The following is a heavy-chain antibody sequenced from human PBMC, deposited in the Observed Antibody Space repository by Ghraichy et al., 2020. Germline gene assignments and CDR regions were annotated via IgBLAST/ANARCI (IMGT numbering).Heavy chain of an antibody. CDR3: AHRQGGAAAPTKDFDY. CDR1: GFSLSTSGVG. J-gene: IGHJ4*02. V-gene: IGHV2-5*02. Sequence: SGPTLVKPTQTLTLTCTFSGFSLSTSGVGVGWIRQPPGKALEWLALIYWDDDKRYSPSLKSRLTITKDTSKNQVVLTMTNMDPVDTATYYCAHRQGGAAAPTKDFDYWGQGTLVTVSS. CDR2: IYWDDDK. D-gene: IGHD6-13*01.